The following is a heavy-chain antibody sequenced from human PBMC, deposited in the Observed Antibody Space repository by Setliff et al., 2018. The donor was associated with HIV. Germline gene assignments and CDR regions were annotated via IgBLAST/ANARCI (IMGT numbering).Heavy chain of an antibody. D-gene: IGHD1-26*01. V-gene: IGHV3-21*01. CDR3: AREVVGATSHDAFDI. J-gene: IGHJ3*02. CDR2: INSSSSYI. Sequence: GGSLRLSCAASGFIFSHYKMSWVRQAPGKGLEWVSSINSSSSYIDYADSVKGRFTISRDNAKNSLFLQMGSLRAEDTAVYYCAREVVGATSHDAFDIWGQGTMVTVSS. CDR1: GFIFSHYK.